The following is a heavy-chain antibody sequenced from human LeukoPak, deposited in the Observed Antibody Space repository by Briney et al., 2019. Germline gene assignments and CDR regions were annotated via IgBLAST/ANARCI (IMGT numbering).Heavy chain of an antibody. CDR2: ISAYNSNT. Sequence: ASVKVSCKASGYTFTGYYMHWVRQAPGQGLEWMGWISAYNSNTNYAQKLQGRVTMTTDTSTSTAYMELRSLRSDDTAVYYCARGLRSGSGSYSTPAYWGQGTLVTVSS. V-gene: IGHV1-18*04. D-gene: IGHD3-10*01. CDR3: ARGLRSGSGSYSTPAY. CDR1: GYTFTGYY. J-gene: IGHJ4*02.